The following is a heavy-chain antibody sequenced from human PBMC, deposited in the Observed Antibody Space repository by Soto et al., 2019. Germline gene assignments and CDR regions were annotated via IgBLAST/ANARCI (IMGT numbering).Heavy chain of an antibody. D-gene: IGHD1-26*01. CDR3: ARNRNSETYYGSYGVFDI. CDR1: GVSISSNNW. Sequence: KTSETLSLTCAVSGVSISSNNWWSWVRQPPGKGLEWIGEAYHSGSSRSNPSLKSRVSLSVDKSRNQVSLKLNSVTAADTAMYYCARNRNSETYYGSYGVFDIWGQGTRVTVSS. CDR2: AYHSGSS. V-gene: IGHV4-4*02. J-gene: IGHJ3*02.